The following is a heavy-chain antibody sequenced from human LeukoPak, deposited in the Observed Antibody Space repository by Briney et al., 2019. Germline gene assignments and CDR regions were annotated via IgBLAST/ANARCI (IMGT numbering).Heavy chain of an antibody. CDR1: GFTFSSYS. J-gene: IGHJ4*02. Sequence: PGGSLRLSCAASGFTFSSYSMNWVRQAPGKGLEWVSSITSSSSYIYYADSVKGRFTISRDNAKNSLYLQMNSLRAEDTAVYYCARDQTITIFGVANSFDYWGQGTLVTVSS. CDR2: ITSSSSYI. V-gene: IGHV3-21*01. CDR3: ARDQTITIFGVANSFDY. D-gene: IGHD3-3*01.